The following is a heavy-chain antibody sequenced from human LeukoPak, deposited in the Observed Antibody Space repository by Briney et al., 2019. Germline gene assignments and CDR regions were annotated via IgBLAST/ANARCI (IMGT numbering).Heavy chain of an antibody. V-gene: IGHV6-1*01. CDR1: GDSVSSNSAA. D-gene: IGHD6-13*01. CDR3: AREGEWQQLVLLYYFDY. J-gene: IGHJ4*02. CDR2: TYYRSKWYN. Sequence: PSQTLSLTCAISGDSVSSNSAAWNWIRQSPSRGLEWLGRTYYRSKWYNDYAVSVKSRITINPDTSKNQFSLRLNSVTPEDTAVYYCAREGEWQQLVLLYYFDYWGQGTLVTVSS.